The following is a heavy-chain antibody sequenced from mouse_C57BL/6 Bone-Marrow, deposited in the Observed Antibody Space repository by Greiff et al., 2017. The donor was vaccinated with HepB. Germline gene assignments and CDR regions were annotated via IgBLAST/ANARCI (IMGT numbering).Heavy chain of an antibody. CDR2: ISDGGSYT. CDR1: GFTFSSYA. CDR3: ARLYYGILFAY. J-gene: IGHJ3*01. V-gene: IGHV5-4*03. Sequence: EVKLVESGGGLVKPGGSLKLSCAASGFTFSSYAMSWVRQTPEKRLEWVATISDGGSYTYYPDNVKGRFTISRDNAKNNLYLQMSHLKSEDTAMYYCARLYYGILFAYWGPGTLVTVSA. D-gene: IGHD2-1*01.